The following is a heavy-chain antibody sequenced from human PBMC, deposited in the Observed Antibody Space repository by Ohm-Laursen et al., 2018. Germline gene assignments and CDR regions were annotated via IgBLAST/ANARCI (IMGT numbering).Heavy chain of an antibody. CDR2: ISWNSGSI. D-gene: IGHD2-2*01. Sequence: SLRLSCSASGFTFDDCAMHWVRQAPGKGLEWVSGISWNSGSIGYADSVKGRFTISRDNAKNSLYLQMNSLRAEDTALYYCAKGIVVVGGMDVWGQGTTVTVSS. CDR3: AKGIVVVGGMDV. J-gene: IGHJ6*02. CDR1: GFTFDDCA. V-gene: IGHV3-9*01.